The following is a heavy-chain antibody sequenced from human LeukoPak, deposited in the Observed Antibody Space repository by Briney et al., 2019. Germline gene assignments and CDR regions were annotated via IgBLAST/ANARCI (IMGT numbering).Heavy chain of an antibody. D-gene: IGHD3-22*01. CDR1: GLTFSIYG. CDR2: IRDDGSSE. J-gene: IGHJ6*03. CDR3: ARGYSSSWPRQYYYDSSGYSDYNYYMDV. V-gene: IGHV3-30*02. Sequence: GGSLRLSCEVSGLTFSIYGMHWVRQAPGKGLEWVTFIRDDGSSEHYADSVKGRFTVSRDHSKNTLYLQMNSLRAEDTAVYYCARGYSSSWPRQYYYDSSGYSDYNYYMDVWGKGTTVTVSS.